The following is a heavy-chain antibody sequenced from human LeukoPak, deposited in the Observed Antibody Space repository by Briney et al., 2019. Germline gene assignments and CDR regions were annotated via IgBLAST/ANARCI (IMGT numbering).Heavy chain of an antibody. J-gene: IGHJ4*02. Sequence: ETLSLTCAVYGGSFSGYYWSWIRQPPGKGLEWIGEINHSGSTNYNPSLKSRVTISVDTSKNQFSLKLSSVTAADTAVYYCARGAGTVTAGAFDYWGQGTLVTVSS. CDR1: GGSFSGYY. D-gene: IGHD2-21*02. CDR2: INHSGST. CDR3: ARGAGTVTAGAFDY. V-gene: IGHV4-34*01.